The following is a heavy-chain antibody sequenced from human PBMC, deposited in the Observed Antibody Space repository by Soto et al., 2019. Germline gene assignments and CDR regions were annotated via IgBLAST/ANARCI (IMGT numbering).Heavy chain of an antibody. V-gene: IGHV3-23*01. CDR2: ITGAGGST. CDR3: AKGHSDSFGNYDYFGMDV. D-gene: IGHD4-4*01. Sequence: VRQAPGKGLEWIGAITGAGGSTYNADSVKGRFTISRDNSKKTEYLQVDSLRVEDTAVYYCAKGHSDSFGNYDYFGMDVWGQGTTVTVSS. J-gene: IGHJ6*02.